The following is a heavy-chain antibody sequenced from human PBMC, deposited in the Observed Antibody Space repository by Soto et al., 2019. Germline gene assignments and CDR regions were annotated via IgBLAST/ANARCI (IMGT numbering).Heavy chain of an antibody. V-gene: IGHV1-18*04. CDR2: ISGYNGNT. J-gene: IGHJ6*02. CDR1: GYTFTNYG. CDR3: ARDREYYYDSSGNYYYHSGMDV. Sequence: QVQLVESGAEVKKPGASVKVSCKASGYTFTNYGISWVRQAPGQGLEWMGWISGYNGNTKYAQKFQSRVTMTTDTPTNTAYMDLRSLRSDDTAVYYCARDREYYYDSSGNYYYHSGMDVWGQGTTVTVS. D-gene: IGHD3-22*01.